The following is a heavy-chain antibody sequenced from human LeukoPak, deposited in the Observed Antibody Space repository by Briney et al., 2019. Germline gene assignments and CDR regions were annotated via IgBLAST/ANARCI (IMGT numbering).Heavy chain of an antibody. CDR3: TRGIGDFVSDF. Sequence: SETLSLTCTVSGGSIGSGYYWAWIRQPPGKGLEWIGSIHYGGTTHYNPSLQSRVTISADTSKNQFALDLRSVTAADTAVYYCTRGIGDFVSDFWGQGTLVTVSS. CDR1: GGSIGSGYY. D-gene: IGHD2-21*02. CDR2: IHYGGTT. J-gene: IGHJ4*02. V-gene: IGHV4-39*01.